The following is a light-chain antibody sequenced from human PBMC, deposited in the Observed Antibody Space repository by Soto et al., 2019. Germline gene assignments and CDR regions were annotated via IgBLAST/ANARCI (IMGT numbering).Light chain of an antibody. Sequence: EIVMTQSPATRSGSPGERATLSCRASQSVSSNLAWYQQKPGQAPRLLIYGASTRATGIPARFSGSGSGTEFTLTISSLQSEDFAVYYCQQYNNGPPWTFGQGTKVDIK. V-gene: IGKV3-15*01. CDR1: QSVSSN. J-gene: IGKJ1*01. CDR3: QQYNNGPPWT. CDR2: GAS.